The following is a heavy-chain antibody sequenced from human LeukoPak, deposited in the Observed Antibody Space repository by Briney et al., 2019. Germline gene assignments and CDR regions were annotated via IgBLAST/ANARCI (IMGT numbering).Heavy chain of an antibody. CDR1: GFTFSSYA. J-gene: IGHJ4*02. CDR3: ARDSLVRGVINGY. D-gene: IGHD3-10*01. CDR2: ISSSGSTI. V-gene: IGHV3-48*03. Sequence: PGRSLRLSCAASGFTFSSYAMHWVRQAPGKGLEWVSYISSSGSTIYYADSVKGRFTISRDNAKNSLYLQMNSLRAEDTAVYYCARDSLVRGVINGYWGQGTLVTVSS.